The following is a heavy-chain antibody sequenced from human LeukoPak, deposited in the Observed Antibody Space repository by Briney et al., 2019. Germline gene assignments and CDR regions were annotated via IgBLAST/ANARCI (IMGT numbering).Heavy chain of an antibody. V-gene: IGHV4-34*01. J-gene: IGHJ3*02. CDR3: ARALFLRDAFDI. Sequence: PSETLSLTCAVYGGSFSGYYWSWIRQPPGKGLEWIGEINHSGSTNYNPSLKSRVTISVDTSKNQFSLKLSSVTAADTAVYYCARALFLRDAFDIWGQGTMVTVSS. CDR2: INHSGST. CDR1: GGSFSGYY.